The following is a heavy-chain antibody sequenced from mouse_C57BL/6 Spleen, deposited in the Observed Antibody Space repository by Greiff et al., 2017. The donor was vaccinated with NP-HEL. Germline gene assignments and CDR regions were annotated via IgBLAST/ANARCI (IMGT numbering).Heavy chain of an antibody. CDR3: AIGGYDYLFAY. CDR2: ISGGGGNT. D-gene: IGHD2-4*01. J-gene: IGHJ3*01. V-gene: IGHV5-9*01. CDR1: GFTFSSYT. Sequence: EVMLVESGGGLVKPGGSLKLSCAASGFTFSSYTMSWVRQTPEKRLEWVATISGGGGNTYYPDSVKGRVTISRDNAKNTLYLQMSSLRSEDTALYYCAIGGYDYLFAYWGQGTLVTVSA.